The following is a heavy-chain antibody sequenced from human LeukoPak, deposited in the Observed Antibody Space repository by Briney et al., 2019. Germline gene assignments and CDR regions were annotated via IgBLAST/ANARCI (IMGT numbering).Heavy chain of an antibody. D-gene: IGHD5-12*01. CDR3: ARDSDGEATISIGYYMDV. V-gene: IGHV1-18*01. CDR1: GYTFTSYG. Sequence: ASVKVSCKASGYTFTSYGISWVRQAPGQGLEWMGWISAYNGNTNYAQKLQGRVTMTTDTSTSTAYMELRSLRSDDTAVYYCARDSDGEATISIGYYMDVWGKGTTVTVSS. CDR2: ISAYNGNT. J-gene: IGHJ6*03.